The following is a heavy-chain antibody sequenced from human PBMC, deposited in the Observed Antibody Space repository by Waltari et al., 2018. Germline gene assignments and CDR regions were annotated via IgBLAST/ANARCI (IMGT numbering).Heavy chain of an antibody. CDR1: GGSISSGGYY. CDR2: IYYRGST. CDR3: ASIAAAGNRPDWYFDL. V-gene: IGHV4-31*03. D-gene: IGHD6-13*01. J-gene: IGHJ2*01. Sequence: QVQLQESGPGLVKPSQTLSLTCTVSGGSISSGGYYWSWIRQHPGKGLEWIGYIYYRGSTYYNPSLKSRVTISVDTSKNQFSLKLSSVTAADTAVYYCASIAAAGNRPDWYFDLWGRGTLVTVSS.